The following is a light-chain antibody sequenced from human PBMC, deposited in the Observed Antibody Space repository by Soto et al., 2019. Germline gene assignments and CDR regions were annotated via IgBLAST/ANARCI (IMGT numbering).Light chain of an antibody. V-gene: IGKV3-11*01. CDR3: QQYSNWPRT. Sequence: EIVLTQSPATLSLSPGERATLSCRASQSVSSYLAWYQQKFGQAPRLLIYDASNRATGIPARFSGSGSATEFTLTISSLQSEDFAVYYCQQYSNWPRTFGQGTKVDIK. CDR2: DAS. CDR1: QSVSSY. J-gene: IGKJ1*01.